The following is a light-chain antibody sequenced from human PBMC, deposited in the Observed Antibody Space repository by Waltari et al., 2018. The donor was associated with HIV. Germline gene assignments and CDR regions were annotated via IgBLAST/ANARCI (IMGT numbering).Light chain of an antibody. J-gene: IGLJ2*01. CDR2: DNN. Sequence: QSVLTQPPSVSAAPRQNVIISCSGSSSTIGKNSVSWSQQLPGTAPKLLIYDNNKRPSGSPDRFSGSKSGTSATLVIIGLQTGDEADYYCGAWDSSLNDDGVFGGGTKLTVL. CDR1: SSTIGKNS. V-gene: IGLV1-51*01. CDR3: GAWDSSLNDDGV.